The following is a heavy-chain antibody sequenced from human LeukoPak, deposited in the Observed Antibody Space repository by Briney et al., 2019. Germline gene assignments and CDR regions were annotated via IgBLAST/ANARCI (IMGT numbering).Heavy chain of an antibody. CDR1: GFTFSSYS. D-gene: IGHD2-15*01. Sequence: PGGSLRLCCAASGFTFSSYSMNWVRQAPGKGLEWVSSISSSSSYIYYADSVKGRFTISRDNAKNSLYLQMNSLRAEDTAVYYCARGPGGYCSGGSCYSPGYFQHWGQGTLVTVSS. CDR2: ISSSSSYI. J-gene: IGHJ1*01. V-gene: IGHV3-21*01. CDR3: ARGPGGYCSGGSCYSPGYFQH.